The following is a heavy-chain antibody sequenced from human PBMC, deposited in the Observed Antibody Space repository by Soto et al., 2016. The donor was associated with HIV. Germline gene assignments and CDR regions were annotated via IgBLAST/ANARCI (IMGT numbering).Heavy chain of an antibody. CDR3: ARDRSFWSGSLYY. D-gene: IGHD3-3*01. J-gene: IGHJ4*02. V-gene: IGHV3-74*01. CDR2: INSDGSNT. CDR1: GFNFSSYW. Sequence: EVQLVESGGGLVQPGGSLRLSCAASGFNFSSYWMHWVRQAPGKGLMWVSRINSDGSNTRYADSXKGRFTISRDNAKNTLYLQMNSLRADDTAVYYCARDRSFWSGSLYYWGQGTLVTVSS.